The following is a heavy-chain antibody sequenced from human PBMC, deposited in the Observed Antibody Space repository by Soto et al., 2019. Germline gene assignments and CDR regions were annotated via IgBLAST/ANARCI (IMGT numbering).Heavy chain of an antibody. D-gene: IGHD2-2*01. V-gene: IGHV4-59*01. J-gene: IGHJ5*02. CDR2: IYYSGST. CDR3: ARDSCSSTSCHNWFDP. Sequence: SETLSLTCTVSGGSISSYYWSWIRQPPGKGLEWIGYIYYSGSTNYNPSLKGRVTISVDTSKNQFSLKLSSVTAADTAVYYCARDSCSSTSCHNWFDPWGQGTLVTVSS. CDR1: GGSISSYY.